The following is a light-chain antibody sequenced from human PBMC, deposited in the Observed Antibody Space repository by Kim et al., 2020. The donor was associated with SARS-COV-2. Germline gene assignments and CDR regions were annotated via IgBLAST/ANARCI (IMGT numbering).Light chain of an antibody. CDR2: EVN. Sequence: QSALTQPASVSGSPGQSITISCTGTSSDVGSYNLVSWYQQHPGKAPKLLIYEVNRRPSGVSDHFSGSKSDNTASLTVSGLQAEDEADYYCCSYASSTALVFGGGTQLTVL. CDR3: CSYASSTALV. J-gene: IGLJ2*01. V-gene: IGLV2-23*02. CDR1: SSDVGSYNL.